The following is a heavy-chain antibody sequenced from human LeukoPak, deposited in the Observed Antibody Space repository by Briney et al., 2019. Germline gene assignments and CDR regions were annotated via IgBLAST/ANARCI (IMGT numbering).Heavy chain of an antibody. CDR1: GFTFSSYA. D-gene: IGHD6-6*01. CDR3: AREGSEYSSSLDAFDI. CDR2: ISYDGSNK. Sequence: GGSLRLSCAASGFTFSSYAMHWVRQAPGKGLEWVAVISYDGSNKYYADSVKGRFTISRDNSKNTLYLQMNSLRAEDTAVYYCAREGSEYSSSLDAFDIWGQGTMVTVSS. J-gene: IGHJ3*02. V-gene: IGHV3-30-3*01.